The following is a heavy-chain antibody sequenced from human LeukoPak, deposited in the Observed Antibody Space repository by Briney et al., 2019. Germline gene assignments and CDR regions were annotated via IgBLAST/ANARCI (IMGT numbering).Heavy chain of an antibody. CDR2: IKQDGREK. Sequence: QAGGSLRLSCAVSGFSVSGYWMTWVRQAPGKGLEWVANIKQDGREKNYVDSVKGRFTISRDNAEISLFLQMNSLRVEDTAVYYCAREWQGGIAAAGTRIEGDYWGQGTLVAVSS. V-gene: IGHV3-7*01. CDR3: AREWQGGIAAAGTRIEGDY. CDR1: GFSVSGYW. J-gene: IGHJ4*02. D-gene: IGHD6-13*01.